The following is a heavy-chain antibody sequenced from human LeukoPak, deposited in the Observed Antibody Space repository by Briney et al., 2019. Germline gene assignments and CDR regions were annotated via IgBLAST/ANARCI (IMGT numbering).Heavy chain of an antibody. CDR1: GYTFTGNY. D-gene: IGHD5-24*01. Sequence: ASVKVSCKASGYTFTGNYMHWVRQAPGQGLEWMGWINPNSGGTNYAQKFRGRVTMTRDTSISTAYMELSRLRSDDTAVYYCARIRDGYNDAYDIWGQGTMVTVSS. CDR2: INPNSGGT. V-gene: IGHV1-2*02. CDR3: ARIRDGYNDAYDI. J-gene: IGHJ3*02.